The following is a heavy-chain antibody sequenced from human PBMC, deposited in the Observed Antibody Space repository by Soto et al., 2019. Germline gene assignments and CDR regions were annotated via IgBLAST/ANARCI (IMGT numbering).Heavy chain of an antibody. Sequence: PGESLKISCKASGYTFARSSIGWVRQMPGKGLEWMGIIYPANSETTYSPSFQGQVTISADMSISTAYLQWSSLKASDTAIYYCAPYYNYWNTCGQGTLVTVSS. CDR2: IYPANSET. CDR3: APYYNYWNT. D-gene: IGHD1-1*01. J-gene: IGHJ5*02. V-gene: IGHV5-51*01. CDR1: GYTFARSS.